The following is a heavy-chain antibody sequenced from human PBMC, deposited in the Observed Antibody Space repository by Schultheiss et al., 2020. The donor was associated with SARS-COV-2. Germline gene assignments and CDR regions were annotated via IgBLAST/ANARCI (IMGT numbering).Heavy chain of an antibody. Sequence: SETLSLTCTVSGGSISSYYWSWIRQPPGKGLEWIGEINHSGSTNYNPSLKSRVTISVDTSKNQFSLKLSSVTAADTAVYYCARFMVRGVITDWGQGTLVTVSS. CDR2: INHSGST. CDR3: ARFMVRGVITD. CDR1: GGSISSYY. D-gene: IGHD3-10*01. V-gene: IGHV4-34*01. J-gene: IGHJ4*02.